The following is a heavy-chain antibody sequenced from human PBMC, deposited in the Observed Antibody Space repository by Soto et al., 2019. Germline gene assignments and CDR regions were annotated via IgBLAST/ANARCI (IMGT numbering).Heavy chain of an antibody. CDR2: VAGSGIST. CDR3: AKAGGDCSDGICYSNQSDC. Sequence: EVHLLESGGGLVQPGGSLRLSCAASGFTFSNFAMSWVRQAPGKGLEWVSGVAGSGISTFYADSVKGRFSVSRDNSRKMLYLQMNGLRTDDTALYFCAKAGGDCSDGICYSNQSDCWGQGTLVSVSS. D-gene: IGHD2-15*01. CDR1: GFTFSNFA. V-gene: IGHV3-23*01. J-gene: IGHJ4*01.